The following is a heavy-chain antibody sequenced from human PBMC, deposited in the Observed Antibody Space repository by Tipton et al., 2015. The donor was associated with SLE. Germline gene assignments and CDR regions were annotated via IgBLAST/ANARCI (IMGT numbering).Heavy chain of an antibody. CDR1: GGSISSGGYS. D-gene: IGHD3-22*01. J-gene: IGHJ4*02. CDR2: ICHSGST. V-gene: IGHV4-30-2*01. Sequence: TLSLTCAVSGGSISSGGYSWSWIRQPPGKGLEWIGYICHSGSTYYNPSLKSRVTISVDRSKNQFSLKLSSVTAADTAVYYCARGGPEDYYDSSGYPFDYWGQGTLVTVSS. CDR3: ARGGPEDYYDSSGYPFDY.